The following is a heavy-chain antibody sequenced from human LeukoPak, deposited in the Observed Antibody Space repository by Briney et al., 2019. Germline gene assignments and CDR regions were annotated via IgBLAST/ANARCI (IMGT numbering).Heavy chain of an antibody. CDR2: IYPGDSDT. Sequence: GESLKISCKGSGYTFSSYWIGWVRQMPGKGLEWMGIIYPGDSDTRYSPSLQGQVTISVDTSIGTAYLQWSSLKASDTAIYYRGRKNDFRLDYWGQGTLVTVSS. J-gene: IGHJ4*02. CDR3: GRKNDFRLDY. V-gene: IGHV5-51*01. D-gene: IGHD3-3*01. CDR1: GYTFSSYW.